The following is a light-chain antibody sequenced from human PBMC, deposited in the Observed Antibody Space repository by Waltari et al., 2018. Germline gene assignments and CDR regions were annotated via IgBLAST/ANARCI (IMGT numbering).Light chain of an antibody. J-gene: IGKJ1*01. CDR1: QSLVHSDGNTY. CDR3: MQVTHWPWT. CDR2: KVS. Sequence: DVVMTQSPLSLPVTLGQPASISCRSSQSLVHSDGNTYLNWFHQRPGQSPRRLIYKVSSRDPGVPDRFSGSGSGTDFTLKISGVEAEDVGLYYCMQVTHWPWTFGQGTMVDIK. V-gene: IGKV2-30*02.